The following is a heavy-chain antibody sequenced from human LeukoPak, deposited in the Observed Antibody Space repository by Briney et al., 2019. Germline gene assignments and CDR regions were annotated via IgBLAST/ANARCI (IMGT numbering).Heavy chain of an antibody. D-gene: IGHD6-13*01. J-gene: IGHJ4*02. Sequence: RASETLSLTCAVYGGSFSGYYWSWIRQPPGKGLEWVGKINHSGSTNYNPSLKSRVTISVDTSKNQFSLKLSSVTAADTAVYYCARGPGYSRGDYWGQGTLVTVSS. CDR1: GGSFSGYY. V-gene: IGHV4-34*01. CDR3: ARGPGYSRGDY. CDR2: INHSGST.